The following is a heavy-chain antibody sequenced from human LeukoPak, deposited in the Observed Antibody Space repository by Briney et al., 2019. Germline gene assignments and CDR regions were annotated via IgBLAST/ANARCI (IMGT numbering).Heavy chain of an antibody. CDR1: GFTFSSYA. Sequence: PGGSLRLSCAASGFTFSSYATRWARHSPRKGLEWVSAISGSGGSTYYADSVKGRFTISRDNSKNTLYLQMNSLRAEDTAVYYCAKALHGSGLNLFDYWGQGTLVTVSS. CDR2: ISGSGGST. D-gene: IGHD3-10*01. CDR3: AKALHGSGLNLFDY. J-gene: IGHJ4*02. V-gene: IGHV3-23*01.